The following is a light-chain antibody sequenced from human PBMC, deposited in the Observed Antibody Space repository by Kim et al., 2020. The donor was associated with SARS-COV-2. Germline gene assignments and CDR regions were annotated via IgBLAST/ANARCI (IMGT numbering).Light chain of an antibody. CDR3: MQGVQTPIT. CDR1: QSLLHSSGYNS. V-gene: IGKV2-28*01. J-gene: IGKJ5*01. CDR2: LGS. Sequence: DIVMTQSPLSLPVTPGEPASISCRSTQSLLHSSGYNSLDWYLHKSGQSPQLLIYLGSYRAPGVPDRFSGSGSGTDFTLKISRVETEDVGVYYCMQGVQTPITFGQGTRLEIK.